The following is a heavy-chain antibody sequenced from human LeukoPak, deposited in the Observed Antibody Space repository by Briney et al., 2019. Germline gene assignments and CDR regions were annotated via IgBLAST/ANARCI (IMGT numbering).Heavy chain of an antibody. V-gene: IGHV3-23*01. Sequence: GGSLRLSCAASGFTFSTYTMYWVRHPPGKRLEWVSIIGSSGGGIHYADSVKGRFTISRDNSKNALYLQMNSLRGEDAALYSCAINPNWGTHSWGQGVLVTVSS. J-gene: IGHJ4*02. CDR3: AINPNWGTHS. D-gene: IGHD7-27*01. CDR1: GFTFSTYT. CDR2: IGSSGGGI.